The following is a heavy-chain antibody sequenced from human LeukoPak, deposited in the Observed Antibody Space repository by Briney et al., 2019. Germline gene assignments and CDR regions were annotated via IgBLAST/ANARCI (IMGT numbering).Heavy chain of an antibody. Sequence: GGSLRLSCAASGFTFDDYGMSWVRQAPGKGLEWVSGINWNGGSTGYAGSVKGRFTISRDNAKNSLYLQMNSLRAEDTALYYCAREGRVYSDYVGSFDYWGQGTLVTVSS. CDR1: GFTFDDYG. J-gene: IGHJ4*02. V-gene: IGHV3-20*04. CDR2: INWNGGST. D-gene: IGHD5-12*01. CDR3: AREGRVYSDYVGSFDY.